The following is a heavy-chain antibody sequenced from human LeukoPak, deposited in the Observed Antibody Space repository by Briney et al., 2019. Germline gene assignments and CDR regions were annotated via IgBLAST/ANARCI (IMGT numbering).Heavy chain of an antibody. CDR1: GFAFSTYA. CDR3: AREVGTPQAFDI. V-gene: IGHV3-30-3*01. CDR2: ISYDGSVK. Sequence: GGSLRLSCAASGFAFSTYAMHWVRQAPGKGLEWVAVISYDGSVKYYADSVRGRFTISRDNAKNSLYLQMNSLKAEDTAIYYCAREVGTPQAFDIWGQGTMVTVSS. D-gene: IGHD1-26*01. J-gene: IGHJ3*02.